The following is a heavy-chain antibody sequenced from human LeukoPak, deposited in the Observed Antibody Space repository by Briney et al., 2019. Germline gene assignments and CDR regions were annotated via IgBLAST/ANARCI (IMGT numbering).Heavy chain of an antibody. J-gene: IGHJ4*02. CDR3: AKWGCSGSDCYPFDY. Sequence: GALRLSCAASGFTFSSYSMNWVRQAPGKGLEWVSYISSSSSTIYYADSVKGRFTISRDNAKNSLYLQMNSLRAEDTAVYYCAKWGCSGSDCYPFDYWGQGTLVTVSS. CDR1: GFTFSSYS. CDR2: ISSSSSTI. D-gene: IGHD2-21*02. V-gene: IGHV3-48*01.